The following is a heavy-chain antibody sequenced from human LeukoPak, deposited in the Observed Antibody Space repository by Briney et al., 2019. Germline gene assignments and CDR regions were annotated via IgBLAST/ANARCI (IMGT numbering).Heavy chain of an antibody. J-gene: IGHJ4*02. CDR3: ARECSTTTCLGFDC. Sequence: ASVKVSCKASGYTFTTYAISWVRQAPGQGLEWMGWINTYNGNTNYAEKLQGRVTMTTDTATSTAYMELRSLRSDDTAVYYCARECSTTTCLGFDCWGQGTLVTVSS. V-gene: IGHV1-18*01. D-gene: IGHD2-2*01. CDR2: INTYNGNT. CDR1: GYTFTTYA.